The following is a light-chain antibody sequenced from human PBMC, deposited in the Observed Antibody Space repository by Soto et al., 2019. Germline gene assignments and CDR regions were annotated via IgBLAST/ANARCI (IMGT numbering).Light chain of an antibody. Sequence: EIVMTQSPATLSVSPGERATLSCRASQSVSSNLAWYQQKFGQAPRLLIYGASTRATGIPARFSGSGSGTDFTLTISSLQSEDLAVYYCQQYNNWPRTFGKGTKV. J-gene: IGKJ1*01. CDR2: GAS. CDR1: QSVSSN. V-gene: IGKV3-15*01. CDR3: QQYNNWPRT.